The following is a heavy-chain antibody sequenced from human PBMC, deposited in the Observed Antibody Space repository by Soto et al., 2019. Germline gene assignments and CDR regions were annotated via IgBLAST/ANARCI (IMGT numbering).Heavy chain of an antibody. CDR2: VDSDGSGT. CDR3: ATVFEN. Sequence: EVQLVESGGGSVQPGGSLRLSCVASGITFSGYWMHWVRQVPGKGLVWVARVDSDGSGTSYADSVKGRFTISRDNAKNTLYLQMNILRVEDTAVYYCATVFENWGQGILVSVFS. D-gene: IGHD4-17*01. J-gene: IGHJ4*02. CDR1: GITFSGYW. V-gene: IGHV3-74*01.